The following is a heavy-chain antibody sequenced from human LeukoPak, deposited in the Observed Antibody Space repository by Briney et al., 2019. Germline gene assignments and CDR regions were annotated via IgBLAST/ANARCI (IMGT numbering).Heavy chain of an antibody. CDR1: GYRFTNYW. Sequence: GESLKISCQSSGYRFTNYWIGWVRQMPGKGLEWMGVIYLDDSDARYSPSFQGQVTMSADKSISTAYLQWSSLMASDTAIYYCARQRDGYINDAFDIWGQGTMVTVSS. D-gene: IGHD5-24*01. J-gene: IGHJ3*02. V-gene: IGHV5-51*01. CDR3: ARQRDGYINDAFDI. CDR2: IYLDDSDA.